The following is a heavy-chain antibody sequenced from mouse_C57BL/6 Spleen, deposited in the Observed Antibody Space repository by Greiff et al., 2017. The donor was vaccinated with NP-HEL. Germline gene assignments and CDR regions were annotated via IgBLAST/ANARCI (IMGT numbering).Heavy chain of an antibody. Sequence: QVQLQQPGAELVKPGASVKMSCKASGYTFTSYWITWVKQRPGHGLAWIGDIYPGSGSTNYNEKFKSKATLTVDTSSSTAYMQLSSLTSEDSAVYYCARSGGNYDYWGQGTTLTVSS. CDR1: GYTFTSYW. D-gene: IGHD2-1*01. CDR2: IYPGSGST. CDR3: ARSGGNYDY. J-gene: IGHJ2*01. V-gene: IGHV1-55*01.